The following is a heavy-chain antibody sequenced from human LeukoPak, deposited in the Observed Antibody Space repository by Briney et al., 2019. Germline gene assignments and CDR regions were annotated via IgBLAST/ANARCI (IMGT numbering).Heavy chain of an antibody. Sequence: PSETLSLTCAVSGGSISSGGYSWSWIRQPPGKGLEWIGYIYHSGSTYYNPSLKSRVTISVDTSKNQFSLKLSSVTAADTAVYYCARHENYDFWSGPSPTYYWGQGILVTVSS. V-gene: IGHV4-30-2*03. CDR2: IYHSGST. J-gene: IGHJ4*02. CDR1: GGSISSGGYS. D-gene: IGHD3-3*01. CDR3: ARHENYDFWSGPSPTYY.